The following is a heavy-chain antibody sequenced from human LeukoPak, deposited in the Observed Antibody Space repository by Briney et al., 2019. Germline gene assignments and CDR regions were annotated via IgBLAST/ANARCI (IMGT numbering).Heavy chain of an antibody. D-gene: IGHD4-17*01. CDR2: IYHSGST. CDR3: ARAAREDYDAFRH. V-gene: IGHV4-30-2*01. CDR1: GGSISSGGYS. J-gene: IGHJ1*01. Sequence: SETLSLTCAVSGGSISSGGYSWSWIRQPPGKGLEWIGYIYHSGSTYYNPSLKSRVTISVDRSKNQFSLKLSSVTAADTAVYYCARAAREDYDAFRHWGQGTLVTVSS.